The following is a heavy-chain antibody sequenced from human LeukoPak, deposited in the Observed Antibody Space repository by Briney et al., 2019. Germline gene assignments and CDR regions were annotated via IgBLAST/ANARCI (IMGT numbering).Heavy chain of an antibody. V-gene: IGHV3-15*01. CDR1: GFTFSNAW. J-gene: IGHJ4*02. CDR2: IKSKTDGGTT. Sequence: GGSLRLSCAASGFTFSNAWMSWVRQAPGKGLEWVGRIKSKTDGGTTDYAAPVKGRFTISRDDSKNTLYLQMNSLKTEDTAVYYCTTGLNYYDSSEDYWGRGTLVTVSS. D-gene: IGHD3-22*01. CDR3: TTGLNYYDSSEDY.